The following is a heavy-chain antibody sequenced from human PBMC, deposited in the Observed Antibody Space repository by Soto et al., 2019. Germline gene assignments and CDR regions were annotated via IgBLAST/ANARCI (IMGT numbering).Heavy chain of an antibody. CDR3: ARGGWEPDAFDM. D-gene: IGHD1-26*01. J-gene: IGHJ3*02. V-gene: IGHV4-59*08. CDR1: DVSITNFF. CDR2: VDDSGST. Sequence: QVYLQESGPGLVKSSETLSLTCSISDVSITNFFWSWIRQPPGKGLEWLGYVDDSGSTSRNPSVKCRVTITIDTSKKQFALSLTSLTVADTAVYYCARGGWEPDAFDMWGQRTTVVVSS.